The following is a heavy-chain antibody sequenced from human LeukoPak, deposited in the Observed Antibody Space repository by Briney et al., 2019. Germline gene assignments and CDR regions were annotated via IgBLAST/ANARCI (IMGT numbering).Heavy chain of an antibody. V-gene: IGHV4-39*07. Sequence: SETLSLTCTVSGGSISSSSYYWGWIRQPPGKGLEWIGSIYYSGSTYYNPSLKSRVTISVDTSKNQFSLKLSSVTAADTAVYYCAREEYGDYGYWGQGTLVTVSS. CDR1: GGSISSSSYY. CDR3: AREEYGDYGY. J-gene: IGHJ4*02. CDR2: IYYSGST. D-gene: IGHD4-17*01.